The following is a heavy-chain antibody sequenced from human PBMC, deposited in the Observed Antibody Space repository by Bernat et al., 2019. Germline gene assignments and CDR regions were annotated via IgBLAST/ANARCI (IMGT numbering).Heavy chain of an antibody. J-gene: IGHJ3*02. Sequence: QVQLVESGGGVVQPGRSLRLSCAASGFTFSSYAMHWVCQHPGKGLEWVAVISYDGSNKYYAGSVKGRFTSSRDNSKNTLYLQMNSLRAEDTAVYYCARSAPWLLRAFDIWGRGTMVTVSS. CDR1: GFTFSSYA. CDR2: ISYDGSNK. CDR3: ARSAPWLLRAFDI. D-gene: IGHD3-22*01. V-gene: IGHV3-30-3*01.